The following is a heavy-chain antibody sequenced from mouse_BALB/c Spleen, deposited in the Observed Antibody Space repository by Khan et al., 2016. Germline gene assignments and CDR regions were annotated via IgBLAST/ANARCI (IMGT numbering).Heavy chain of an antibody. CDR3: GSVDY. CDR2: ISSGSSAI. CDR1: GFTFSSFG. V-gene: IGHV5-17*02. J-gene: IGHJ2*01. Sequence: EVELVESGGGLVQPGGSRKLSCAASGFTFSSFGMHWVRQAPEKGLEWVAFISSGSSAIYYADTVKGRFTISRDNPKNTLFLQMTSLRTEDMAMYYCGSVDYLGQGTTLTVSS.